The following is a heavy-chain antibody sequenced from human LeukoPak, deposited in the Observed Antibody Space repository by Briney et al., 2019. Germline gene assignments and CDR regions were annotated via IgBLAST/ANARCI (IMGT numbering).Heavy chain of an antibody. V-gene: IGHV4-34*01. Sequence: RSSETLSLTCAVYGGSFSGYYWSWIRQPPGKGLEWIGEINHSGSTNYNPSLKSRVTISVDTSKNQFSLKLSSVTAADTAVYYCARAMRDCSSTSCYFFDYWGQGTLVTVSS. CDR3: ARAMRDCSSTSCYFFDY. J-gene: IGHJ4*02. CDR2: INHSGST. D-gene: IGHD2-2*01. CDR1: GGSFSGYY.